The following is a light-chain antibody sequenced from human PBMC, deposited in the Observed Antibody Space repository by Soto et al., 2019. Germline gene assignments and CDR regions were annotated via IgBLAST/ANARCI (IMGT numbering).Light chain of an antibody. J-gene: IGKJ1*01. CDR3: QQYGSLSWT. CDR1: QTVYSN. V-gene: IGKV3-15*01. Sequence: EVVMTQSPVTLSVSPGETATLSCRASQTVYSNLAWYQQKPGQAPRLLIHAASTRASGVPARFSGSGSGTEFTLTISSLQSEDFAVYYCQQYGSLSWTFGQGTRVEIK. CDR2: AAS.